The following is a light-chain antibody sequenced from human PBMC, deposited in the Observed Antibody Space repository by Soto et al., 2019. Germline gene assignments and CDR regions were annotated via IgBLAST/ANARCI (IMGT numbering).Light chain of an antibody. CDR1: QSVSNSY. CDR2: GAS. Sequence: EIVLTQSPGTLSLSPGERASLSCRASQSVSNSYLAWYQQKPGQAPRLLIYGASGRATGITDRFSGSGSGTDFTLTTSRLEPEDFAVYYCQQYGSSPLTFGGGTKVDIK. V-gene: IGKV3-20*01. J-gene: IGKJ4*01. CDR3: QQYGSSPLT.